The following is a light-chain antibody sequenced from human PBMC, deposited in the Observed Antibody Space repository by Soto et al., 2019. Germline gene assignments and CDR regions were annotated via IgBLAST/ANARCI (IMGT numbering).Light chain of an antibody. V-gene: IGKV3-20*01. Sequence: EVVMTQSPTTLSVSPGERATLSCRASQSVNSNLAWYQQKPGQAPRLLIYGASTRATGIPARFSGSGSGTDFTLTISRLGPEDFAVYYCQQYGSSPPLTFGGGTKVDIK. CDR2: GAS. J-gene: IGKJ4*01. CDR3: QQYGSSPPLT. CDR1: QSVNSN.